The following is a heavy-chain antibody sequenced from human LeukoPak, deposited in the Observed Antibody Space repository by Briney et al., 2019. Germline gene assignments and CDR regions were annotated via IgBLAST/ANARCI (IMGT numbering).Heavy chain of an antibody. D-gene: IGHD5-24*01. CDR3: ARALEPLDAFDI. CDR2: IYYSGST. CDR1: GGSISSYY. J-gene: IGHJ3*02. Sequence: KPSETLSLTCTVSGGSISSYYWSWIRQPPGKGLEWIGYIYYSGSTNYNPSLKSRVTISVDTSKNQFSLKLSSVTAADTAVYYCARALEPLDAFDIWGQGTMVTVSS. V-gene: IGHV4-59*01.